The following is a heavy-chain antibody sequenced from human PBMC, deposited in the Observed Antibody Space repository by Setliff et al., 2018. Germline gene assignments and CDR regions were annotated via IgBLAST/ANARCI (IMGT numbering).Heavy chain of an antibody. V-gene: IGHV1-2*02. CDR1: GYTFTDYY. CDR3: AKQGDLAFDY. J-gene: IGHJ4*02. D-gene: IGHD3-16*01. CDR2: LNPKSGRT. Sequence: ASVKVSCKTSGYTFTDYYIHWVRQAPGEGLEWMGWLNPKSGRTKYAVKFQGRVTMTRDTSSSTIYMEVNSLTSDDTAVYFCAKQGDLAFDYWGQGTQVTVSS.